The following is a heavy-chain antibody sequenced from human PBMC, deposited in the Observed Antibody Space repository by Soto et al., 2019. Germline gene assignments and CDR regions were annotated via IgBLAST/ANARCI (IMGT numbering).Heavy chain of an antibody. CDR2: LNSDGTSA. J-gene: IGHJ4*02. D-gene: IGHD6-19*01. V-gene: IGHV3-74*01. Sequence: EVQLVESGGGLVQRGGSLRLSCAGSGFTFSSNWMHWVRQDPGKGLVWVSRLNSDGTSANYADSVKGRFTISRDNAKNTLFLQMNSLTAADTALYYCARGPSGWYGFDYWGQGTLVTVSS. CDR1: GFTFSSNW. CDR3: ARGPSGWYGFDY.